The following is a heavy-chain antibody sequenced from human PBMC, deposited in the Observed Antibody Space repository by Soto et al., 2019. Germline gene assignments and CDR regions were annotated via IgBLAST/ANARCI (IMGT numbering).Heavy chain of an antibody. D-gene: IGHD3-10*01. J-gene: IGHJ4*02. CDR3: ARASRSDGSGSYYIGGNFDY. Sequence: QVQLQESGPGLVKPSQTLSLTCTVSGGSISSGGYYWSWIRQHPGKGLEWIGYIYYSGSTYYNPSLKSRVTISVDTSKNQFSLKLSSVTAADTAVYYCARASRSDGSGSYYIGGNFDYWGQGTLVTVSS. V-gene: IGHV4-31*03. CDR2: IYYSGST. CDR1: GGSISSGGYY.